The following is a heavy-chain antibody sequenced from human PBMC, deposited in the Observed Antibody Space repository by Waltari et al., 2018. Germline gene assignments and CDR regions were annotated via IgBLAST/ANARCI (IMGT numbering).Heavy chain of an antibody. D-gene: IGHD3-9*01. CDR2: IYYSGST. CDR3: ARDNYDILTGYYPDAFDI. J-gene: IGHJ3*02. V-gene: IGHV4-31*03. Sequence: QVQLQESGPGLVKPSQTLSLTCTVPGGSISSGGYYWSWIAHHPGKGLEWIGYIYYSGSTYYNPSLKSRVTISVDTSKNQFSLKLSSVTAADTAVYYCARDNYDILTGYYPDAFDIWGQGTMVTVSS. CDR1: GGSISSGGYY.